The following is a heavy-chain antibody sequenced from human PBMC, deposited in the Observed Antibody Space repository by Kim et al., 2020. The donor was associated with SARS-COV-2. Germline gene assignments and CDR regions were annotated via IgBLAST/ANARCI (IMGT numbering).Heavy chain of an antibody. CDR2: T. V-gene: IGHV3-23*01. J-gene: IGHJ4*02. Sequence: TYYADSVKGRFPISRDNSKNTLYLQMNSLRAEDTAVYYCAKGEPRPYYFDYWGQGTLVTVSS. CDR3: AKGEPRPYYFDY. D-gene: IGHD6-25*01.